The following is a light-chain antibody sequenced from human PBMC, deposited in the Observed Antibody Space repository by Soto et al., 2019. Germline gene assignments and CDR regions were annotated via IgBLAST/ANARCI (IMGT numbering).Light chain of an antibody. Sequence: QSALTQPASVSGSPGQSITISCTGTSSDVGGYNFVSWYQHHPDKAPKLMIYEVSNRPSGVSNRFSGSKSGNTASLTISGLQAEDEADYYCSSYTSSSTPLYVFGTGTKLTVL. CDR1: SSDVGGYNF. CDR2: EVS. V-gene: IGLV2-14*01. CDR3: SSYTSSSTPLYV. J-gene: IGLJ1*01.